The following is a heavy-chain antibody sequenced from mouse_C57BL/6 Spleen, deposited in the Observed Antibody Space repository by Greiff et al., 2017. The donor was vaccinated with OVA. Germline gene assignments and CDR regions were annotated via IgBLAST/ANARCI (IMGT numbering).Heavy chain of an antibody. J-gene: IGHJ2*01. Sequence: VQLKESGPVLVKPGPSVKISCKASGFTFTDYYMPWVKQSHGKSLEWIGLVYHYNGGTSYTQKFKGKATLTVDTASSTTYLVLNSLTSEDSAVYYCSRSSHLLWDYWGQGTTLTVSS. CDR3: SRSSHLLWDY. D-gene: IGHD2-1*01. CDR2: VYHYNGGT. CDR1: GFTFTDYY. V-gene: IGHV1-36*01.